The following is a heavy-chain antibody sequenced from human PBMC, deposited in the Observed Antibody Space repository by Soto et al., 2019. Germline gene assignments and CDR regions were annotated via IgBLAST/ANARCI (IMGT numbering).Heavy chain of an antibody. CDR2: IIPILGIA. CDR1: GGTFSSYT. CDR3: AREGFGPSVST. D-gene: IGHD3-16*01. V-gene: IGHV1-69*08. J-gene: IGHJ5*02. Sequence: QVQLVQSGAEVKKPGSSVKVSCKASGGTFSSYTISWVRQAPGQGLEWMGRIIPILGIANYAQKFQGRVTVTSDKSTRTPDMELSSVRSENTAVYYFAREGFGPSVSTWGQGTLVTVSS.